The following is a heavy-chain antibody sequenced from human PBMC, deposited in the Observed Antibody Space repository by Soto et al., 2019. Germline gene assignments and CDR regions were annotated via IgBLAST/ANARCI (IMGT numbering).Heavy chain of an antibody. Sequence: ASVKVSCKASGYTFTSYDINWVRQATGQGLEWMGWMNPNSGNTGYAQKFQGRVTMTRNTSISTAYMELSSLRSEDTAVYYCARGPRYSVVVPAAMLYYYYYMDVWGKGTTVTVSS. J-gene: IGHJ6*03. CDR1: GYTFTSYD. D-gene: IGHD2-2*01. CDR2: MNPNSGNT. V-gene: IGHV1-8*01. CDR3: ARGPRYSVVVPAAMLYYYYYMDV.